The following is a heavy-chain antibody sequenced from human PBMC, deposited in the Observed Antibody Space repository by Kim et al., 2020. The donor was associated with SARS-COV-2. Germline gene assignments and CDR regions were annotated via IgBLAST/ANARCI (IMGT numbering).Heavy chain of an antibody. CDR2: EK. Sequence: EKYYVDSVKGRLTNSRDNAKNSMYLQMNSLRAEDTAVYYCARQQAAAGSYWGQGTLVTVSS. J-gene: IGHJ4*02. CDR3: ARQQAAAGSY. V-gene: IGHV3-7*03. D-gene: IGHD6-13*01.